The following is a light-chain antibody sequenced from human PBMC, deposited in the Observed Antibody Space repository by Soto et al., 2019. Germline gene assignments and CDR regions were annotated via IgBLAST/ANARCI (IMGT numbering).Light chain of an antibody. V-gene: IGKV3-20*01. CDR3: QQYGSSPLT. CDR2: GES. J-gene: IGKJ4*01. CDR1: QSVSSSSY. Sequence: EIVVTHSPGTLSLSPVERATLSCSAIQSVSSSSYLAWYQQQPGQAPRLLIYGESSRATGIPDRFSGSGSGTDFTLTISRLEPEDFAVYYCQQYGSSPLTLGGGTKVDIK.